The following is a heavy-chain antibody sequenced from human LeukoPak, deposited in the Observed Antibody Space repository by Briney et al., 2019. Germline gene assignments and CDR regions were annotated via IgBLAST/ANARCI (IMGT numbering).Heavy chain of an antibody. CDR1: GGTFISYA. CDR3: ARGPPVGIAAAGTIGTLGWTGHYYMDV. Sequence: GASVKVSCKASGGTFISYAISWVRQAPGQGLEWMGGIIPIFGTANYAQKFQGRVTITADESMSTAYMELSSLRSDDTAVYYCARGPPVGIAAAGTIGTLGWTGHYYMDVWGKGTTVTVSS. V-gene: IGHV1-69*13. J-gene: IGHJ6*03. CDR2: IIPIFGTA. D-gene: IGHD6-13*01.